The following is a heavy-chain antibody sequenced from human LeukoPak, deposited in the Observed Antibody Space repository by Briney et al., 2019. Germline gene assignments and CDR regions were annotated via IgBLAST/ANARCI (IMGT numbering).Heavy chain of an antibody. Sequence: GGSLRLSCSASGFTFSRHVMHWVRLAPGKGLEYVSGISSSGGTIYYADSVKGRFSISRDNSKNTLDLQMSSLRVEDTAVYYCVKDLTATTSAWGQGTLVIVSS. D-gene: IGHD1-7*01. CDR2: ISSSGGTI. J-gene: IGHJ4*02. V-gene: IGHV3-64D*09. CDR1: GFTFSRHV. CDR3: VKDLTATTSA.